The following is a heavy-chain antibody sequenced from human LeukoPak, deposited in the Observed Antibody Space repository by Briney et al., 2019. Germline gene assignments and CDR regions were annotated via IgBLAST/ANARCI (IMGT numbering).Heavy chain of an antibody. D-gene: IGHD1-26*01. CDR3: ARDHIVGGGWRSRDFDY. CDR1: GFTFSSYW. J-gene: IGHJ4*02. V-gene: IGHV3-7*01. CDR2: IKQDGSKK. Sequence: GGSLRLSCAASGFTFSSYWMSWVRQAPGKGLEWVANIKQDGSKKYYVDSVKGRFTISRDNAKNSMYLQMNSLRGEDPAVYYCARDHIVGGGWRSRDFDYWGQGTLVTVSS.